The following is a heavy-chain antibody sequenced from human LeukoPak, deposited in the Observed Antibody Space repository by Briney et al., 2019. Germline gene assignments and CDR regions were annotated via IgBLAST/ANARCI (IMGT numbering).Heavy chain of an antibody. CDR3: AMGTTVTTSGYFDY. CDR2: IYYGGST. V-gene: IGHV4-59*01. D-gene: IGHD4-17*01. Sequence: SETLSLTCTVSGGSISSYYWSWIRQPPGKGLEWIGYIYYGGSTNYNPSLKSRVTISVDTSKNQFSLKLSSVTAADTAVYYCAMGTTVTTSGYFDYWGQGTLVTVSS. J-gene: IGHJ4*02. CDR1: GGSISSYY.